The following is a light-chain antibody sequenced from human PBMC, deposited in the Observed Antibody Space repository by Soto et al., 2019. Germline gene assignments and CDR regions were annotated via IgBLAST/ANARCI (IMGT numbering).Light chain of an antibody. J-gene: IGLJ2*01. CDR3: SSYTSTNSLI. Sequence: QSVLTQPASVSGSPGQSISISCTGTSSDVGGYNYVSWFQQYTGKAPKVMIYEVTNRPAGVSNRFSGSKSGNTASLTIAELQAEYEADDYCSSYTSTNSLIFGGGTKVTVL. CDR1: SSDVGGYNY. CDR2: EVT. V-gene: IGLV2-14*01.